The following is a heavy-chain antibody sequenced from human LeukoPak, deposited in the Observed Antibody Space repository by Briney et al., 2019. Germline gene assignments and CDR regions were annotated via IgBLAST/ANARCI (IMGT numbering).Heavy chain of an antibody. D-gene: IGHD5-24*01. CDR3: AREAMGTIPYFDY. V-gene: IGHV3-33*01. CDR1: GFSFSNHG. Sequence: GGSLRLSCAASGFSFSNHGMHWVRQAPGKGLEWVAVIWYDGSNKYYADWVKGRFTISRDSSKNTVYLQMNSLRAEDTAVYYCAREAMGTIPYFDYWGQGTLVTVSS. J-gene: IGHJ4*02. CDR2: IWYDGSNK.